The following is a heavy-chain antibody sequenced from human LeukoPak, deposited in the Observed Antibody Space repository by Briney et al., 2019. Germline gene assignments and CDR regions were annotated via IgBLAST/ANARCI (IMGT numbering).Heavy chain of an antibody. Sequence: SETLSLTCAVYGGSFSGYYWSWIRQPPGKGLEWIGYIYYSGSTYYNPSLKSRVTISVDTSKNQFSLKLSSVTAADTAVYYCARGYYYDSSGYYRHTYFDYWGQGTLVTVSS. D-gene: IGHD3-22*01. J-gene: IGHJ4*02. CDR1: GGSFSGYY. V-gene: IGHV4-59*12. CDR3: ARGYYYDSSGYYRHTYFDY. CDR2: IYYSGST.